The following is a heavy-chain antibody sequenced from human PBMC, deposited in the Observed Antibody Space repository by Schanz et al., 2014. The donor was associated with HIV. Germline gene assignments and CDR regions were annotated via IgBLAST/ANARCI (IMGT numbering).Heavy chain of an antibody. J-gene: IGHJ4*02. V-gene: IGHV3-23*04. CDR2: ISGSGGRT. CDR1: GFTFSRDA. D-gene: IGHD1-26*01. Sequence: VQLVESGGGVVQPGRSLRLSCTAFGFTFSRDAMSWVRQAPGKGLEWVSTISGSGGRTYYADSVKGRFTISRDNSKNTVYLQMNSLRAEDTAIYYCAKNGITDYFDYWGQGSLVTVSS. CDR3: AKNGITDYFDY.